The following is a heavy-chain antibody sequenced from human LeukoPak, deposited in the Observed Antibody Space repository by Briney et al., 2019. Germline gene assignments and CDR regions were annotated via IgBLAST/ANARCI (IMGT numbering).Heavy chain of an antibody. D-gene: IGHD5-24*01. V-gene: IGHV1-2*02. CDR3: ARVRRERWQDAFDI. J-gene: IGHJ3*02. CDR2: IHPRRGDT. CDR1: GYSFTAFY. Sequence: ASVKVSCKTSGYSFTAFYIHWVRQAPGQGLEWMGWIHPRRGDTNYAQKFQGRVTMTRDTSISTAYLGLGSLRSDDTAVFYCARVRRERWQDAFDIWGQGTMVTVSS.